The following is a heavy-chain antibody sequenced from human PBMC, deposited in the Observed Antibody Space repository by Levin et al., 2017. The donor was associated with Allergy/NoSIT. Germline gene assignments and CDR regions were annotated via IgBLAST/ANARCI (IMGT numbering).Heavy chain of an antibody. V-gene: IGHV3-7*01. D-gene: IGHD6-13*01. J-gene: IGHJ3*02. CDR3: ASSTSYAFDI. CDR1: GFTFSSYW. CDR2: IKQDGSAQ. Sequence: PGGSLRLSCVASGFTFSSYWMSWVRQAPGKGLEWVAHIKQDGSAQYYVDSVKGRFTISRDNAKNSLYLQMNSLRADDTAVYFCASSTSYAFDIWGQGTMLTVSS.